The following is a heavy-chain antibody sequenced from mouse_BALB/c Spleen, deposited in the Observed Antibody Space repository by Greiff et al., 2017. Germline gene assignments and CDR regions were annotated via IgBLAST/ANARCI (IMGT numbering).Heavy chain of an antibody. V-gene: IGHV1S56*01. CDR3: ARSHGNYVSFAY. J-gene: IGHJ3*01. Sequence: VQLQQSGPELVKPGASVRISCKASGYTFTSYYIHWVKQRPGQGLEWIGWIYPGNVNTKYNEKFKGKATLTADKSSSTAYMQLSSLTSEDSAVYFCARSHGNYVSFAYWGQGTLVTVSA. CDR2: IYPGNVNT. D-gene: IGHD2-1*01. CDR1: GYTFTSYY.